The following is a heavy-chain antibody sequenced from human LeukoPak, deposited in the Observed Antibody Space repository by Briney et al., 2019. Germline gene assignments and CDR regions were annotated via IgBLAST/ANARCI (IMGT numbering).Heavy chain of an antibody. Sequence: GRSLRLSCAASGFNFSSYGMHWVRQAPGKGLEWVAVIWNDGSNKYYADSVKGRFTISRDNSKNTLYLQMNSLRAEDTAVYYCAKDRVLLGKPYFAYWGQGTLVTVSS. CDR2: IWNDGSNK. D-gene: IGHD3-10*01. CDR1: GFNFSSYG. CDR3: AKDRVLLGKPYFAY. J-gene: IGHJ4*02. V-gene: IGHV3-33*06.